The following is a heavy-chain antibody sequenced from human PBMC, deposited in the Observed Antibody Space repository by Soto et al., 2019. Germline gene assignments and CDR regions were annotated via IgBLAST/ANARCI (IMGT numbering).Heavy chain of an antibody. J-gene: IGHJ6*02. CDR3: ARDCSGGSCSTYYYYYYGMDV. D-gene: IGHD2-15*01. V-gene: IGHV1-69*01. Sequence: QVQLVQSGAEVKKPGSSVKVSCKASGGTFSSYAISWVRQAPGQGLEWMGGIIPIFGTANYAQKFQGRVMITADESTSTAYMELSSLRSEDTAVYYCARDCSGGSCSTYYYYYYGMDVWGQGTTVTVSS. CDR1: GGTFSSYA. CDR2: IIPIFGTA.